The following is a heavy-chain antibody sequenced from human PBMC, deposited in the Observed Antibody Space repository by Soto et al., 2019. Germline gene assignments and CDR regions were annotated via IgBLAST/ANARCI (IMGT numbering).Heavy chain of an antibody. CDR3: AKDFVSGTWYP. Sequence: PGGSLRLSCTASGFTFSSNWMHWVRQAPGKGLVWVSRLSSDGSSTSYADSVKGRFTISRDNAKNTLYLQMNSLRAEDTAVYYCAKDFVSGTWYPWGQGTLVTVSS. D-gene: IGHD1-26*01. V-gene: IGHV3-74*01. CDR2: LSSDGSST. CDR1: GFTFSSNW. J-gene: IGHJ5*02.